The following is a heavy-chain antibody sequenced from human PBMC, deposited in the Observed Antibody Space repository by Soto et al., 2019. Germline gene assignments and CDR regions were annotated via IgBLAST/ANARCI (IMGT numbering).Heavy chain of an antibody. J-gene: IGHJ6*03. CDR2: INSDGSNT. V-gene: IGHV3-74*01. Sequence: GRSLRLSCAASGLTFSRYWMHWVRQAPGKGLVWVSRINSDGSNTVYADSVKGRFTISRDNAKNTVYLQMNSLRAEDTAVYYCAREGIDSANYYYYYMDVWGKGTTVTVSS. CDR3: AREGIDSANYYYYYMDV. CDR1: GLTFSRYW. D-gene: IGHD1-26*01.